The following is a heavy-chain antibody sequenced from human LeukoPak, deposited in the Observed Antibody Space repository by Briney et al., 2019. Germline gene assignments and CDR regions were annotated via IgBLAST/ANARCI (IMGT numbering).Heavy chain of an antibody. Sequence: TPETLSLTCAVYGGSFSGYYWSWIRQPPGKGLEWIGETNHSGSTNYNPSLKSRVTISVDTSKNQFSLKMSSVTAADTAVYYCALRGGGYFDYWGQGTLVTVSS. CDR2: TNHSGST. CDR3: ALRGGGYFDY. J-gene: IGHJ4*02. CDR1: GGSFSGYY. V-gene: IGHV4-34*01. D-gene: IGHD3-16*01.